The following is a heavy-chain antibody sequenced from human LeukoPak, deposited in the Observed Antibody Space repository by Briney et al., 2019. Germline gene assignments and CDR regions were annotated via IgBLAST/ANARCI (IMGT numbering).Heavy chain of an antibody. J-gene: IGHJ4*01. CDR2: IKTKADGETT. V-gene: IGHV3-15*01. D-gene: IGHD3-3*02. CDR1: GFSFNNAW. Sequence: PGGSLRLSCAASGFSFNNAWMNWVRQAPGKGLEWVGLIKTKADGETTDYAAPVKGRLTISRDYSKKTLYLQMTSLKMEDTAVYYCTTLWYSHHSFDHWGHGTLVTVSS. CDR3: TTLWYSHHSFDH.